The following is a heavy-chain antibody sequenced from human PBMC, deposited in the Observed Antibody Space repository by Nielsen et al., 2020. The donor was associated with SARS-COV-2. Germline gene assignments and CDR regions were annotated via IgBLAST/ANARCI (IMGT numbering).Heavy chain of an antibody. J-gene: IGHJ4*02. V-gene: IGHV3-64*01. Sequence: GESLKISCAASGFTFSSYAMHWVRQAPGKGLEYVSAISSNGGSTYYANSVKGRFTISRDNSKNTLYLQMGSLRAEDMAVYYCARDLGIAAAGTELGYWGQGTLVTVSS. CDR3: ARDLGIAAAGTELGY. D-gene: IGHD6-13*01. CDR1: GFTFSSYA. CDR2: ISSNGGST.